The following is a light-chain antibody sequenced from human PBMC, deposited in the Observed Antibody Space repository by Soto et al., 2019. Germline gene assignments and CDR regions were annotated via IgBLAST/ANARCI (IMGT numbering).Light chain of an antibody. CDR2: DVT. Sequence: QSALTQPASVSGSPGQSITISCTGTSSDVGGYDHVSWYQQHPGKAPKLIIYDVTVRPSGISPRFSGSKSDNTASLAVSGLQPEDEADYYCSSYTNKDTLLFGGGIQLTVL. CDR3: SSYTNKDTLL. J-gene: IGLJ3*02. V-gene: IGLV2-14*03. CDR1: SSDVGGYDH.